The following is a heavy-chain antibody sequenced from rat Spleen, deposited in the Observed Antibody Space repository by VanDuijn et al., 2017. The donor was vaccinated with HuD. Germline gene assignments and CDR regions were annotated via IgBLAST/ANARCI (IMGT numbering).Heavy chain of an antibody. Sequence: EVQLVESDGGLVQPGRSLKLSCAASGLSFSNYDMAWVRQAPTKGLEWVAYISAGGDNTYYRDSMKGRFSISREIANSTLYLRMNSLRSEDTATYYCTRGTYYRHWGQGVMVTVSS. CDR3: TRGTYYRH. J-gene: IGHJ2*01. D-gene: IGHD1-9*01. CDR1: GLSFSNYD. V-gene: IGHV5S23*01. CDR2: ISAGGDNT.